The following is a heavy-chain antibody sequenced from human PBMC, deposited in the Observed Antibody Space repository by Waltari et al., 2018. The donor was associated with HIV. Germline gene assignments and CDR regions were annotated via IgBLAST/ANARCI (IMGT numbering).Heavy chain of an antibody. CDR3: ARGWGTATPNFFDY. V-gene: IGHV1-3*04. CDR1: GYTFTNSA. CDR2: IQTGSGDT. J-gene: IGHJ4*02. D-gene: IGHD1-7*01. Sequence: QVQLVQSGAEVRKPGASVKLSCKASGYTFTNSAMHWVRQAPGQSLQWMGWIQTGSGDTKYSQNFQARATITRDTSASTAYMELSSLRSEDTALYYCARGWGTATPNFFDYWGQGTLVTVSS.